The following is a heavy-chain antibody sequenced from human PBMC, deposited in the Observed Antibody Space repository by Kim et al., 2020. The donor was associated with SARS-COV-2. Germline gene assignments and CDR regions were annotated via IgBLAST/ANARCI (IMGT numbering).Heavy chain of an antibody. CDR3: TRVPGGSGHLDY. Sequence: ASVKVSCKTSGYTYIDYGIIWVRQAPGQGLEWMGWVSAQSGNTNYAQKVQGRVTMTTDTSTTTAYMELRNLRFDDTAIYYCTRVPGGSGHLDYWGQGTLVTVSS. CDR1: GYTYIDYG. V-gene: IGHV1-18*01. J-gene: IGHJ4*02. CDR2: VSAQSGNT. D-gene: IGHD3-16*01.